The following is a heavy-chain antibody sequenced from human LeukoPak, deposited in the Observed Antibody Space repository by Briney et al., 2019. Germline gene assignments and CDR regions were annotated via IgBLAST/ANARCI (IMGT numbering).Heavy chain of an antibody. J-gene: IGHJ4*02. D-gene: IGHD6-13*01. Sequence: ASVTVSCKASGYTFTGCYLYWVRQAPGQGLEWMGRINPNSGGTNYAQKFQGRVTMTRDTSISTAYMELSSLRSDDTAVFYCARRIAAAGHFDYWGQGTLVTVSS. CDR3: ARRIAAAGHFDY. V-gene: IGHV1-2*06. CDR2: INPNSGGT. CDR1: GYTFTGCY.